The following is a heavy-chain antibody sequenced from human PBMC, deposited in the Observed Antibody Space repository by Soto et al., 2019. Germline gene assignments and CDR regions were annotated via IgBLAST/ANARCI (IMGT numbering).Heavy chain of an antibody. CDR2: ISGSGDTT. D-gene: IGHD6-19*01. V-gene: IGHV3-23*01. J-gene: IGHJ4*02. Sequence: GGSLRLSCAASGFSFSNYVMSWVRQAPGKGLEWVSGISGSGDTTYYADSVKGRFTISRDNSESTLFLQMNSLRAEDTALYYCAKDRAYSGWYRYYFDYWGQGTLVTVSS. CDR3: AKDRAYSGWYRYYFDY. CDR1: GFSFSNYV.